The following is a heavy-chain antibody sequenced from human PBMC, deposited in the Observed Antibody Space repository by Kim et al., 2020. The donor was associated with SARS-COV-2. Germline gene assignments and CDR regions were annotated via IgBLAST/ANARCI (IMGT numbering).Heavy chain of an antibody. J-gene: IGHJ6*02. CDR3: VKDRGGRTGMDV. V-gene: IGHV3-7*01. CDR2: IKEDGSQK. Sequence: GGSLRLSCVASEFTFSSSWMGSVRQAPGKGLEWVAYIKEDGSQKHYVDSVKGRFTISRDNAKKSLYLQINSLRAEDTAVYYCVKDRGGRTGMDVWGQGTTVTVSS. CDR1: EFTFSSSW.